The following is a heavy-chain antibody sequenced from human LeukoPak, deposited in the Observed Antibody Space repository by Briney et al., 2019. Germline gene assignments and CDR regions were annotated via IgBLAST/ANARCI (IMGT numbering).Heavy chain of an antibody. J-gene: IGHJ4*02. CDR2: IYHSGST. CDR3: ARCSRRAVAGTSYSFDY. V-gene: IGHV4-38-2*02. Sequence: RSSETLSLTCTVSGYSISSGYYWGWIRQPPGKGLGWIGSIYHSGSTYYNPSLKSRVTISVDTSKNQFSLKLSSVTAADTAVYYCARCSRRAVAGTSYSFDYWGQGTLVTVSS. D-gene: IGHD6-19*01. CDR1: GYSISSGYY.